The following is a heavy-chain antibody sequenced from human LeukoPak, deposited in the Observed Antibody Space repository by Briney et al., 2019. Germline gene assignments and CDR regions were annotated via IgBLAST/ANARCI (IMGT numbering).Heavy chain of an antibody. CDR2: ISSSSSYI. D-gene: IGHD3-10*01. J-gene: IGHJ4*02. CDR3: AKGSRGAVDY. Sequence: GGSLRLSCAASGFTFSSYSMNWVRQAPGKGLEWVSSISSSSSYIYYADSVKGRFTISRDNAKNSLYLQMNSLRAEDTAVYYCAKGSRGAVDYWGQGTLVTVSS. V-gene: IGHV3-21*04. CDR1: GFTFSSYS.